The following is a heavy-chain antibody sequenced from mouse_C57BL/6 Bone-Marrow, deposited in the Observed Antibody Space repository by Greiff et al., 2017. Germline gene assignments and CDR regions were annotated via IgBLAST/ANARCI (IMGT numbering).Heavy chain of an antibody. CDR3: TRSGPLFYYYAMDY. V-gene: IGHV1-15*01. J-gene: IGHJ4*01. CDR1: GYTFTDYE. CDR2: IDPETGGT. Sequence: VQLQQSGAELVRPGASVTLSCKASGYTFTDYEMYWVKQTPVHGLEWIGAIDPETGGTAYNQKFKGKAILTADKSSSTAYMELRSLTSEDSAVYYCTRSGPLFYYYAMDYWGQGTSVTVSS. D-gene: IGHD1-1*01.